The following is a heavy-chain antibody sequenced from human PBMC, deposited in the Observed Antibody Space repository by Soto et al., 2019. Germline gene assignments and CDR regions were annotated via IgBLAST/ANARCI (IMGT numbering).Heavy chain of an antibody. CDR1: SGSIGTVYW. CDR3: ARNGDCTSPGCIGGWVDH. V-gene: IGHV4-4*02. Sequence: SDTLSLTCAVPSGSIGTVYWWSWGRQSPGKGLEWIGETSHDGVTNYNPSLEGRVTISIDKSKNQFYLDLNSVTAADTAMYYCARNGDCTSPGCIGGWVDHWGPGTRVT. D-gene: IGHD2-8*01. J-gene: IGHJ5*02. CDR2: TSHDGVT.